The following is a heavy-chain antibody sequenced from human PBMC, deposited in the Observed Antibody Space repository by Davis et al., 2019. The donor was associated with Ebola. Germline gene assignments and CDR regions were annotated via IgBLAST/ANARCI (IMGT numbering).Heavy chain of an antibody. J-gene: IGHJ6*02. CDR2: ISAYNGNT. D-gene: IGHD3-3*01. V-gene: IGHV1-18*04. CDR1: GYTFTGYY. CDR3: ARPSYDSFYYYGMDV. Sequence: ASVKVSCKASGYTFTGYYMHWVRQAPGQGLEWMGWISAYNGNTNYAQKLQGRVTMTTDTSTSTAYMELRSLTSDDTAVYYCARPSYDSFYYYGMDVWGQGTTVIVSS.